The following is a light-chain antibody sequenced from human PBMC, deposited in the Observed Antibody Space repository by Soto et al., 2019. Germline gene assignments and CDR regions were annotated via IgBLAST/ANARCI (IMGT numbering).Light chain of an antibody. J-gene: IGKJ1*01. CDR1: QSISIW. CDR3: QQYVTYSWT. Sequence: DIQMTQSPAPLSASVGDRVTITCRASQSISIWLAWYQQKPGKAPKLLIYDASSLESGVPSRFGGSGSGTECTLTISNLQPDDVATYYCQQYVTYSWTFGRGTKVDIK. CDR2: DAS. V-gene: IGKV1-5*01.